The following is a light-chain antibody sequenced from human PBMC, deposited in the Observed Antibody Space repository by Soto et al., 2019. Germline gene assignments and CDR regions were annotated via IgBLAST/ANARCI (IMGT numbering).Light chain of an antibody. CDR2: EGT. J-gene: IGLJ2*01. CDR3: CSYAGSNSVV. V-gene: IGLV2-23*01. Sequence: QSVLTQHASVSGSPGQTITISCTGTDTDVGSYNLVSWYQHHPGKARKLIIYEGTKRPSGVSNRFSGSKSGNTASLTISGLQAEDEADYHCCSYAGSNSVVFGGGTKLTVL. CDR1: DTDVGSYNL.